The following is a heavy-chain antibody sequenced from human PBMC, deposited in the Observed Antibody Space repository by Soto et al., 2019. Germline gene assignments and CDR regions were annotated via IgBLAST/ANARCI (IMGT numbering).Heavy chain of an antibody. CDR3: ARGSSSSSLDD. D-gene: IGHD6-6*01. CDR1: GGSITGYC. V-gene: IGHV4-59*01. Sequence: SETLSLTCSVSGGSITGYCWNWVRQPPEKGLEWIGYLCYSGQTGYNPSLKSRATISLDTSKNQFSLKLSSATAADTAMYFCARGSSSSSLDDWGQGTLVTVSS. J-gene: IGHJ4*02. CDR2: LCYSGQT.